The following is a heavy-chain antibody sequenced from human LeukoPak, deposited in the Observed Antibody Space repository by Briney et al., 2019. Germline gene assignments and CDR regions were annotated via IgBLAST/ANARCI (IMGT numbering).Heavy chain of an antibody. J-gene: IGHJ5*02. V-gene: IGHV4-31*03. CDR2: ISYSGST. CDR3: ARDYGDYFRWFDP. CDR1: GDSISSGGYH. Sequence: SQTLSLTCTVSGDSISSGGYHWTWIRQHPGKGRERTGYISYSGSTYYNPSLKSRVNISMDTSKNQFSLSLTSVTAADTAVYYCARDYGDYFRWFDPWGQGTLVTVSS. D-gene: IGHD4-17*01.